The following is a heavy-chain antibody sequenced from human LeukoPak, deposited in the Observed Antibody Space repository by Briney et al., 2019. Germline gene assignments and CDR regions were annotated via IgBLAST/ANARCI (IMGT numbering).Heavy chain of an antibody. V-gene: IGHV4-31*03. D-gene: IGHD6-13*01. J-gene: IGHJ4*02. CDR3: ARYSSSWYLVFDY. Sequence: SQTLSLTCTVSGGSISSGGYYWSWIRQHPGKGLEWIGYIYYSGSTYHNPSLKSRVTISVDTSKNQFSLKLSSVTAADTAVYYCARYSSSWYLVFDYWGQGTLVTVSS. CDR1: GGSISSGGYY. CDR2: IYYSGST.